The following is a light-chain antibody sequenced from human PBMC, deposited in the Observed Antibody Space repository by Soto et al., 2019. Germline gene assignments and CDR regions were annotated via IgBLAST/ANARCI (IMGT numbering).Light chain of an antibody. CDR2: EVS. Sequence: QSALTQPASVSGSPGQSITISCTGTSSDIGGYNFVSWYHQHPGKAPKLMIYEVSNRPSGVSDRLYGSKSGNTASLTISGLQAEEEDDYYCSSFRSGTTLFRNGIRVTVL. CDR1: SSDIGGYNF. V-gene: IGLV2-14*01. J-gene: IGLJ1*01. CDR3: SSFRSGTTL.